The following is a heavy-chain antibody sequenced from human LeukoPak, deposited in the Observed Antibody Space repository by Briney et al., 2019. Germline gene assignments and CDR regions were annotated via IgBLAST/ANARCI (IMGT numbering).Heavy chain of an antibody. CDR3: ATLPAYYYGSGSYNY. Sequence: TSETLSLTCTVSGGSISSSSYYWGWIRQPPGKGLEWIVSIYYSGSTYYNPSLKSRVTISVDTSKNQFSLKLSSVTAADTAVYYCATLPAYYYGSGSYNYWGQGTLVTVSS. CDR2: IYYSGST. J-gene: IGHJ4*02. D-gene: IGHD3-10*01. CDR1: GGSISSSSYY. V-gene: IGHV4-39*07.